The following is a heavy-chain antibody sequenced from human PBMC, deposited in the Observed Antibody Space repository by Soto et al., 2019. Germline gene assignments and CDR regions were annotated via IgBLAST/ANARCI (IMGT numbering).Heavy chain of an antibody. J-gene: IGHJ5*02. D-gene: IGHD6-19*01. CDR2: INRRGTST. CDR3: ARDVYTGIAVAGHNWFDP. CDR1: GFRFSDYP. Sequence: HPGGSLRLSCVGSGFRFSDYPLNWVRQAPGQGLEWVANINRRGTSTNYADSVKGRFTISRDNAKNSLYLQMNSLRAEDTAVYYCARDVYTGIAVAGHNWFDPWGQGTLVTVSS. V-gene: IGHV3-7*01.